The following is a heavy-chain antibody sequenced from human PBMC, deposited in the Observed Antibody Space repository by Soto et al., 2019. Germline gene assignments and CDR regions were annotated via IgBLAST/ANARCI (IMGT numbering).Heavy chain of an antibody. Sequence: SVKVSCKASGGTFSSYAISWVRQAPGQGLEWMGGIIPIFGTANYAQKFQGRVTITADESTSTAYMELSSLRSEDTAVYYCARSPYYYDSSGYWAGAFDIWGQGTMVTVSS. CDR1: GGTFSSYA. V-gene: IGHV1-69*13. D-gene: IGHD3-22*01. CDR2: IIPIFGTA. CDR3: ARSPYYYDSSGYWAGAFDI. J-gene: IGHJ3*02.